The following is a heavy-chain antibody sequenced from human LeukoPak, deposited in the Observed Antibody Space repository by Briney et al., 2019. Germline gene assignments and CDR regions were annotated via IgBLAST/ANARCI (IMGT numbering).Heavy chain of an antibody. CDR3: ARDPTTDCSSTSCYTSEYFQH. D-gene: IGHD2-2*02. V-gene: IGHV3-21*01. CDR2: ISSSSSYI. J-gene: IGHJ1*01. Sequence: GGSMRLTCAASGFTFSSYSMNWVRQAPGKGLEWVSSISSSSSYIYYADSVKGRFTISRDNAKNSLYLQMNSLRAEDTAVYYCARDPTTDCSSTSCYTSEYFQHWGQGTLVTVSS. CDR1: GFTFSSYS.